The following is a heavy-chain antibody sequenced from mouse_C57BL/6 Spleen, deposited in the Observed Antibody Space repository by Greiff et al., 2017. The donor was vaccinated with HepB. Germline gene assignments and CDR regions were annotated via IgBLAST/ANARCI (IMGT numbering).Heavy chain of an antibody. CDR1: GYTFTSYW. Sequence: VQLQQPGTELVKPGASVKLSCKASGYTFTSYWMHWVKQRPGQGLEWIGNINPSNGGTNYNEKFKSKATLTVDKSSSPAYMQLSSLTSEDSAVYYYARRSNYDSSPYDFDYWGQGTTLTVSS. V-gene: IGHV1-53*01. CDR3: ARRSNYDSSPYDFDY. D-gene: IGHD1-1*01. J-gene: IGHJ2*01. CDR2: INPSNGGT.